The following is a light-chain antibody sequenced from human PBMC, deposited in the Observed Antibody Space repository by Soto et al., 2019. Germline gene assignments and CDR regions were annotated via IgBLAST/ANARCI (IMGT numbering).Light chain of an antibody. Sequence: QSVLTQPPSVSGAPGQRVTISCTGSSSTIGAGYDVHWYQQVPGTAPKLLIYGNSNRPSGVPDRFSGSKSGTSASLAITGLQAEDEAYYYCQSYDSSLSGFAVFGGGTQLTVL. V-gene: IGLV1-40*01. CDR3: QSYDSSLSGFAV. CDR2: GNS. J-gene: IGLJ7*01. CDR1: SSTIGAGYD.